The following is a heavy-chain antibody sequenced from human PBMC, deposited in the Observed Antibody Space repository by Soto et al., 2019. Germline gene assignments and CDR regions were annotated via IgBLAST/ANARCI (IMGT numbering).Heavy chain of an antibody. CDR3: ARDLPAYGGGNRFDP. J-gene: IGHJ5*02. CDR1: GGSISAYY. D-gene: IGHD4-17*01. CDR2: IYYSGST. V-gene: IGHV4-59*01. Sequence: PSETLSLTCTVSGGSISAYYWSWIRQPPGKGLEWIGYIYYSGSTNYNPSLKSRVTISVDTSKNQFSLKLSSVTAADTAVYYCARDLPAYGGGNRFDPWGQGTLVTVSS.